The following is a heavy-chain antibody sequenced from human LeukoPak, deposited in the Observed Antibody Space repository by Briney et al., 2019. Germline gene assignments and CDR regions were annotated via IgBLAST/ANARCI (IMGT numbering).Heavy chain of an antibody. D-gene: IGHD4-17*01. Sequence: ASVKVSCKASGGTFSSYAISWVRQAPGQGLEWMGRIIPILGIANYAQKFQGRVTITADKSTSTAYMELSSLGSEDTAVYYCARGLDYGDAGREYFQHWGQGTLVTVSS. J-gene: IGHJ1*01. CDR1: GGTFSSYA. CDR2: IIPILGIA. V-gene: IGHV1-69*04. CDR3: ARGLDYGDAGREYFQH.